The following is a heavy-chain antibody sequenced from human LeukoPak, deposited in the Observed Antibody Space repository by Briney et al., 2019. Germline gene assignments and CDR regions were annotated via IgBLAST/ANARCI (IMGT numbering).Heavy chain of an antibody. D-gene: IGHD3-10*01. CDR3: ASTMVRGVSRYYGMDV. CDR2: ISGSGGST. V-gene: IGHV3-23*01. CDR1: GFTFSSYA. Sequence: GGSLRLSCAASGFTFSSYAMSWVRQAPGKGLEWVSAISGSGGSTYYPDSVKGRFTISRDNSKNTLYLQMNSLRAEDTAVYYCASTMVRGVSRYYGMDVWGQGTTVTVSS. J-gene: IGHJ6*02.